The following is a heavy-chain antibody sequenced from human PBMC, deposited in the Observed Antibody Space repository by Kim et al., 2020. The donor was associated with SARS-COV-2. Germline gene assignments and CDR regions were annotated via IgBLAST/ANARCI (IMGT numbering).Heavy chain of an antibody. CDR1: GFTFSSYS. D-gene: IGHD3-22*01. CDR3: AREPRREYYYDSSGYDSIDY. CDR2: ISSSSSYI. V-gene: IGHV3-21*01. J-gene: IGHJ4*02. Sequence: GGSLRLSCAASGFTFSSYSMNWVRQAPGKGLEWVSSISSSSSYIYYADSVKGRFTISRDNAKNSLYLQMNSLRAEDTAVYYCAREPRREYYYDSSGYDSIDYWGQGTLVTVSS.